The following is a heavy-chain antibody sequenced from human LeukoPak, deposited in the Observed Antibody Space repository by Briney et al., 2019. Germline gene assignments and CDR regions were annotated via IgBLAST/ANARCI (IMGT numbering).Heavy chain of an antibody. CDR3: VRIGCSSTSCYGNSVDP. Sequence: GASVKVSCKTSGYTFSNYGLNWVRQAPGQGLEWMGWISGYNGNTLYAQKFQGRVTMTTDTSTSTAYMEMRSLRSYDTAVYYCVRIGCSSTSCYGNSVDPWGQGTLVTVSS. CDR1: GYTFSNYG. J-gene: IGHJ5*02. V-gene: IGHV1-18*01. D-gene: IGHD2-2*01. CDR2: ISGYNGNT.